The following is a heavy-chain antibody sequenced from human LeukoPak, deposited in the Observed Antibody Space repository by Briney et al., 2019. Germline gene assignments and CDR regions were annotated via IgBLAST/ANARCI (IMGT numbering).Heavy chain of an antibody. CDR1: GFTFSTYG. J-gene: IGHJ1*01. CDR2: ISYDGSNK. V-gene: IGHV3-30*18. D-gene: IGHD3-22*01. CDR3: AKEKADYYDSSGYYYRYFQH. Sequence: PGGSLRLSCAASGFTFSTYGMHWVRQAPGKGLEWVAVISYDGSNKYYADSVKGRFTISRDNSKNTLYLQMNSLRAEDTAVYYCAKEKADYYDSSGYYYRYFQHWGQGTLVTVSS.